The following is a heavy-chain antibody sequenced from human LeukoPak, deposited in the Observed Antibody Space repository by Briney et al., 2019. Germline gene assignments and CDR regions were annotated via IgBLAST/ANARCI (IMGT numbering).Heavy chain of an antibody. V-gene: IGHV1-69*13. D-gene: IGHD3-16*01. CDR2: IIPIFGTA. CDR1: GGTFSSYA. CDR3: AREGGMARGFSYYYYYMDV. Sequence: GASVKVSCKASGGTFSSYAISWVRQAPGQGLEWMGGIIPIFGTANYAQKLQGRVTITADESTSTAYMELSSLRSEDTAVYYCAREGGMARGFSYYYYYMDVWGKGTTVTVSS. J-gene: IGHJ6*03.